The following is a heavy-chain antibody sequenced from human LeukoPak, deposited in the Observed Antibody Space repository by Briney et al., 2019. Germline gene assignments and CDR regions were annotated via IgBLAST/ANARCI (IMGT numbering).Heavy chain of an antibody. CDR1: GFTFDDYA. CDR3: AKDIRGDYYYYYMDV. V-gene: IGHV3-9*01. J-gene: IGHJ6*03. CDR2: ISWNSGSI. Sequence: GGSLRLSCAASGFTFDDYAMHWGRQAPGKGLEWVSGISWNSGSIGYADSVKGRFTISRDNAKNSLYLQMNSLRAEDTALYYCAKDIRGDYYYYYMDVWGKGTTVTISS. D-gene: IGHD4-17*01.